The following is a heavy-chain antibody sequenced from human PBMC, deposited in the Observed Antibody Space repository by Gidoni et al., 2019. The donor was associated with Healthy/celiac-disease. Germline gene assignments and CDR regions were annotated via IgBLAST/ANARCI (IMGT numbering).Heavy chain of an antibody. CDR3: AKEVDYYGSGTDQEGY. Sequence: QVQLVESGGGVVQPGGSLRLSCAASGFTFGSYVVHWVRQAPGKGLYWVAFIRYDGSNKYYADSVNVLFTIPRDNSKNTLDLQMNSLRAEDTAVYYCAKEVDYYGSGTDQEGYWGQGTLVTVSS. CDR2: IRYDGSNK. V-gene: IGHV3-30*02. CDR1: GFTFGSYV. J-gene: IGHJ4*02. D-gene: IGHD3-10*01.